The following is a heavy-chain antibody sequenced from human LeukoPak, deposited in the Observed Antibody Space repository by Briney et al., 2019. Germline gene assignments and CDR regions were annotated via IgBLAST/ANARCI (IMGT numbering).Heavy chain of an antibody. J-gene: IGHJ6*02. V-gene: IGHV3-23*01. Sequence: GGSLRLSCTVSGFTFSNYAMSWVRQAPGKGLEWVSAINGSGGSTYYADSVKGRFTISRDNSKNTLYLQMSSVRAEDTAIYYCANSRYVQYSMDVWGQGTTVTVSS. CDR2: INGSGGST. D-gene: IGHD5-12*01. CDR1: GFTFSNYA. CDR3: ANSRYVQYSMDV.